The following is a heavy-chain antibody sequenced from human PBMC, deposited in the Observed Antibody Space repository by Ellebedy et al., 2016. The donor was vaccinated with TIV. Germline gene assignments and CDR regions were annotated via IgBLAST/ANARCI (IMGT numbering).Heavy chain of an antibody. CDR3: ATGDAATFGMDV. J-gene: IGHJ6*02. CDR1: GYTLTELS. Sequence: ASVKVSXKVSGYTLTELSMHWVRQAPGKGLEWMGGFDPEDGETIYAQKFQGRVTMTEDTSTDIAYMELSSLRSEDTAVYYCATGDAATFGMDVWGQGTTVTVSS. CDR2: FDPEDGET. D-gene: IGHD6-25*01. V-gene: IGHV1-24*01.